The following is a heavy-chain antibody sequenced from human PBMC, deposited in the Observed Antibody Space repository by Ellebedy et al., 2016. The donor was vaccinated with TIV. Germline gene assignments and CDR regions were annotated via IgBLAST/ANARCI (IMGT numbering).Heavy chain of an antibody. D-gene: IGHD4-17*01. CDR1: GFSLTTSGVS. Sequence: SGPTLVKPTQTLTLTCTLSGFSLTTSGVSVSWIRQPAGRALEWLARIDWDDDKYYSTSLKTRLSISKDTSKSQVVLTLTNMDPVDTATYYCARTQTTLTADSWDYYGMDVWGQGTTVTVSS. V-gene: IGHV2-70*11. CDR3: ARTQTTLTADSWDYYGMDV. J-gene: IGHJ6*02. CDR2: IDWDDDK.